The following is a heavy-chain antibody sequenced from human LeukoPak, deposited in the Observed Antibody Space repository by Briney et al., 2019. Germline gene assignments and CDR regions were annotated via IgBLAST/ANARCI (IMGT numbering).Heavy chain of an antibody. D-gene: IGHD3-9*01. J-gene: IGHJ4*02. CDR3: ARSTDLRYFDY. V-gene: IGHV4-59*01. CDR2: IYYSGST. CDR1: GGSISSYY. Sequence: SETLSLTCTVSGGSISSYYWSWIRQLPGKGLEWIGYIYYSGSTNYNPSLKSRVTISVDTSKNQFSLKLSSVTAADTAVYYCARSTDLRYFDYWGQGTLVTVSS.